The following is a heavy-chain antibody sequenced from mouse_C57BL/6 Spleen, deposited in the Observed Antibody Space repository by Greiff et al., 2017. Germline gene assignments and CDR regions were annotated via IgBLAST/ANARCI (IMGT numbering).Heavy chain of an antibody. V-gene: IGHV1-63*01. Sequence: VQLQQSGAELVRPGTSVKMSCKASGYTFTNYWIGWAKQRPGHGLEWIGDIYPGGGYTNYNEKFKGKATLTADKSSSTAYMQFSSLTSEDSAIYYCARGGEIPFDYWGQGTTLTVSS. J-gene: IGHJ2*01. CDR3: ARGGEIPFDY. CDR2: IYPGGGYT. CDR1: GYTFTNYW.